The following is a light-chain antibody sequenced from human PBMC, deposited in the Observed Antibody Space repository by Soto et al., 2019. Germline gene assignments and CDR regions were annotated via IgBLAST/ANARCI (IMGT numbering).Light chain of an antibody. CDR3: SSYAGSNNWV. Sequence: QSALTQPPSASGSPGQSVTISCTGTSSDVGGYNYVSWYQQHPGKAPKLMIYEVSKRPSGVPDRFSGSKSGNTASLTVPGLQAEDEGDYYCSSYAGSNNWVFGGGTKLTVL. V-gene: IGLV2-8*01. CDR1: SSDVGGYNY. CDR2: EVS. J-gene: IGLJ3*02.